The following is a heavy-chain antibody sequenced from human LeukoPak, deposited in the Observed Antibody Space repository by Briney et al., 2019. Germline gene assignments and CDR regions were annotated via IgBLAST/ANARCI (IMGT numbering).Heavy chain of an antibody. D-gene: IGHD3-16*01. CDR1: GFTASNSY. CDR3: AKGITL. V-gene: IGHV3-66*01. CDR2: TYSGGRT. J-gene: IGHJ4*02. Sequence: GGSLRLSCAASGFTASNSYMNWVRQPPGKGLEWVSVTYSGGRTYYADSVKGRFTISRDNSKNTLYLRMNSLRAEDTALYYCAKGITLGGQGSLVTVSS.